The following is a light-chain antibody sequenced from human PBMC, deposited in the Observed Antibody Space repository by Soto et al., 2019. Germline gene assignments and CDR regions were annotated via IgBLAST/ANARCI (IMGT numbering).Light chain of an antibody. J-gene: IGLJ2*01. Sequence: QSVLTQSPSASASLGASVKLTCTLSSGHSSYAIAWHQQQPEKGPRYLMKLSSDGSHSKGDGIPDRLSGSSYGAERYLTISSLQSEDEADYYCQTWDTGARVVFVGGTKLTVL. CDR2: LSSDGSH. V-gene: IGLV4-69*01. CDR3: QTWDTGARVV. CDR1: SGHSSYA.